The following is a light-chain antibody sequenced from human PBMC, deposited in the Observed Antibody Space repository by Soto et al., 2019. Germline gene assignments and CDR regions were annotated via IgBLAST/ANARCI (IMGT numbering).Light chain of an antibody. CDR2: GAS. Sequence: EIVMTQSPATLSVSPGERATLSCRASQSVSSNLAWYQQKPGQAPRLLIYGASTRATGIPARFSGSGSGTEFTLTISSLQSEEVAVDYCKNYVKSPTSVTVGPVAKVDI. V-gene: IGKV3-15*01. J-gene: IGKJ3*01. CDR3: KNYVKSPTSVT. CDR1: QSVSSN.